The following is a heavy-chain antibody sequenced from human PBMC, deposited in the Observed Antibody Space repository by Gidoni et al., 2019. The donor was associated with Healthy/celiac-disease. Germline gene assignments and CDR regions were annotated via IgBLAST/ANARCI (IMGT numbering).Heavy chain of an antibody. CDR1: GGSISSSSYY. CDR2: IYYSGST. V-gene: IGHV4-39*01. J-gene: IGHJ4*02. CDR3: ARPTGYSYGYFDY. Sequence: QLQLQESGPGLVKPSETLSLTCTVSGGSISSSSYYWGWIRQPPGKGLEWIGSIYYSGSTYNNPSRKSRVTISVDTSKTQFALKLSSVTAADTAVYYCARPTGYSYGYFDYWGQGTLVTVSS. D-gene: IGHD5-18*01.